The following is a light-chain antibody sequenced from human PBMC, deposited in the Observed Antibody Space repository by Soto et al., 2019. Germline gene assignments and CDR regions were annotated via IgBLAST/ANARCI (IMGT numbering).Light chain of an antibody. V-gene: IGKV3-20*01. CDR1: QSVTSSY. CDR2: GAS. J-gene: IGKJ4*01. CDR3: QQYGSSPLT. Sequence: EIVLTQSPGTLSLSPGERATLSCRSSQSVTSSYLAWYQQKPGLAPRLLIYGASSRATDIPDRFSGSGSGTDFTLTISRLEPEDFAVYYCQQYGSSPLTFGGGTKVEIK.